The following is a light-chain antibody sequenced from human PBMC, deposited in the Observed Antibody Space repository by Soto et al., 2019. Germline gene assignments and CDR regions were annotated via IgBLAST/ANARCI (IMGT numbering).Light chain of an antibody. Sequence: QSVLTQPPSASGTPGQRVTISCSGSSSNIGSNSVNWYQQLPGTAPKLLIYSNDRRPSGVPDRFSGSKSGTSASLAFSGLQSEDEADYYCAAWDDSLNGYVFGTGTKVTVL. CDR2: SND. CDR3: AAWDDSLNGYV. J-gene: IGLJ1*01. V-gene: IGLV1-44*01. CDR1: SSNIGSNS.